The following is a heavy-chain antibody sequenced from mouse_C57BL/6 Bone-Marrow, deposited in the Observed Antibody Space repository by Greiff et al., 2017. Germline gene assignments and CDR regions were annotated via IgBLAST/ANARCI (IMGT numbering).Heavy chain of an antibody. Sequence: VQRVESGAELARPGASVTMSCKASGYTFTSYTMHWVKQRPGQGLEWIGYINPSSGYTKYNQKFKDKATLTADKSSSTAYMQLSSLTPEDSAVYYCARGVWPHWYFDVWGTGTTVTVSS. V-gene: IGHV1-4*01. J-gene: IGHJ1*03. CDR1: GYTFTSYT. CDR3: ARGVWPHWYFDV. CDR2: INPSSGYT. D-gene: IGHD2-10*02.